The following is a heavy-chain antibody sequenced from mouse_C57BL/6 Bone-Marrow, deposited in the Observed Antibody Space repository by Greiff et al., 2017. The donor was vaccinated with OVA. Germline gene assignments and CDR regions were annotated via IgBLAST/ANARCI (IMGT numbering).Heavy chain of an antibody. Sequence: VHVKQSGAELVRPGASVKLSCTASGFNIKDDYMHWVKQRPEQGLEWIGWIDPENGDTEYASKFQDKATITADTSSNTAYLQLSSLTSEDTAVYYCTTLDWDWGQGTTLTVSS. D-gene: IGHD4-1*01. CDR1: GFNIKDDY. V-gene: IGHV14-4*01. CDR2: IDPENGDT. J-gene: IGHJ2*01. CDR3: TTLDWD.